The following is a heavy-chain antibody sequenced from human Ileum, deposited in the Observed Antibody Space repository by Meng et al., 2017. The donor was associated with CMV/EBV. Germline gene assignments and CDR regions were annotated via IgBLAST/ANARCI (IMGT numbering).Heavy chain of an antibody. CDR2: IDAGNGNT. CDR3: TRVVAWHFDY. CDR1: GYTFSNYA. Sequence: SCKASGYTFSNYAMYWVRQATGQRLECMGWIDAGNGNTKYSQKFQGRVTITRDTSASTVHMELRSLTSEDTAVYYCTRVVAWHFDYWGLGTLVTVSS. J-gene: IGHJ4*02. V-gene: IGHV1-3*01. D-gene: IGHD5-24*01.